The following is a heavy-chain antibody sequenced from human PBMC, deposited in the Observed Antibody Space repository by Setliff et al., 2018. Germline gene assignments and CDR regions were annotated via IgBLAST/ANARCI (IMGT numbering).Heavy chain of an antibody. CDR3: ARLSGFGWFTDF. CDR2: IYYSGST. V-gene: IGHV4-39*01. D-gene: IGHD3-22*01. Sequence: PSETLSLTCTVSGASISSSRDYWGWIRQPPGKGLEWIGSIYYSGSTYYNPSLKSRVTISVDTSKNQFSLKLSSVTAADTAVFYCARLSGFGWFTDFWGLGFLVTVSS. J-gene: IGHJ4*02. CDR1: GASISSSRDY.